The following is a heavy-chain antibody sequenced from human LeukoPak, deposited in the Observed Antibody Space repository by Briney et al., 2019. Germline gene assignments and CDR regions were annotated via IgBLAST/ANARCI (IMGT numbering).Heavy chain of an antibody. V-gene: IGHV1-69*05. D-gene: IGHD2-2*01. J-gene: IGHJ4*02. Sequence: EASVKVSCKASGGTFSSYAISWVRQAPGQGLEWMGWIIPIFGTANYAQKFQGRVTITTDESTSTAYMELSSLRSEDTAVYYCALSSPYCSSTSCSHDYWGQGTLVTVSS. CDR2: IIPIFGTA. CDR3: ALSSPYCSSTSCSHDY. CDR1: GGTFSSYA.